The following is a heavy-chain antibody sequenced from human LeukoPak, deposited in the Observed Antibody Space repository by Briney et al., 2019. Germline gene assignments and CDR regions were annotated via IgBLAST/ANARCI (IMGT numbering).Heavy chain of an antibody. CDR1: GFTFSSSA. Sequence: GSLRLSCAASGFTFSSSAMSWVRQAPGKGLEWVSTISGSDSSTHYADSAKGRFTISRDNSKNTLYLQMNSLRADDTAVYYCARGPSGYHNTGGQGTLVTVSS. CDR2: ISGSDSST. D-gene: IGHD5-12*01. CDR3: ARGPSGYHNT. V-gene: IGHV3-23*01. J-gene: IGHJ4*02.